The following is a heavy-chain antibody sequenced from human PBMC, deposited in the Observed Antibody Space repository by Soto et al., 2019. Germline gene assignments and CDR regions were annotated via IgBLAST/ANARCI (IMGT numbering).Heavy chain of an antibody. V-gene: IGHV4-59*08. CDR1: GGSISSYY. J-gene: IGHJ3*02. CDR2: IYYSGST. D-gene: IGHD2-15*01. CDR3: ARGGYCSGGSCYSVGFAFDI. Sequence: SETLSLTCTVSGGSISSYYWSWIRQPPGKGLEWIGYIYYSGSTNYNPSLKSRVTISVDTSKNQFSLKLSSVTAADTAVYYCARGGYCSGGSCYSVGFAFDIWGQGTMVTVSS.